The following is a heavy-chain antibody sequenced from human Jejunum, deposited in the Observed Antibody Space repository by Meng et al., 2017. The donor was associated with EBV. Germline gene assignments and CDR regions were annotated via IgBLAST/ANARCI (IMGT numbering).Heavy chain of an antibody. CDR3: VRGGLGPWY. Sequence: LQLLASGAGLVHPGGSLLRSCAASGFTFSTSWMHWLRQAPGKGLVWVSHIDTDGSTTNYAGSVKGRFTISRDNAKNTLSLQMNSLRVEDTAVYYCVRGGLGPWYWGQGTLVTVSS. CDR1: GFTFSTSW. D-gene: IGHD3/OR15-3a*01. J-gene: IGHJ4*02. CDR2: IDTDGSTT. V-gene: IGHV3-74*01.